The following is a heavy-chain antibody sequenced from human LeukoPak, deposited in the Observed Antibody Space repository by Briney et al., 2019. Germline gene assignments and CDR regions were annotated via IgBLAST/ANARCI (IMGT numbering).Heavy chain of an antibody. J-gene: IGHJ6*03. D-gene: IGHD6-13*01. V-gene: IGHV3-23*01. CDR3: AKDGYSLYYYYMDV. CDR2: ISGSGGST. Sequence: GGSLRLSCAASGFTFSSYEMSWVRQAPGKGLEWVSAISGSGGSTYYADSVKGRFTISRDNSKNTLYLQMNSLRAEDTAVYYCAKDGYSLYYYYMDVWGKGTTVTISS. CDR1: GFTFSSYE.